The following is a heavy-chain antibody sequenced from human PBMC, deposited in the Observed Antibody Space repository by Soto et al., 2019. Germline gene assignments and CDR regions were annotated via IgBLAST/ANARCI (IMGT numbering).Heavy chain of an antibody. CDR3: ARPYCSGGSCYNWFDP. CDR2: IKQDGSQK. J-gene: IGHJ5*02. V-gene: IGHV3-7*03. Sequence: EVQLVESGGGLVQSGGSLTVSCAASGFSFSTYWMSWVRQAPGKGLEWVANIKQDGSQKYYMDSVKGRFTIYRDNAKNSLYLQMNSLRAEDTAIYYCARPYCSGGSCYNWFDPWGQGTLVTVSS. CDR1: GFSFSTYW. D-gene: IGHD2-15*01.